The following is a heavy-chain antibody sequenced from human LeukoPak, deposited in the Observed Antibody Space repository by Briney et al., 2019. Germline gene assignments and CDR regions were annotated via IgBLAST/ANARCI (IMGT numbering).Heavy chain of an antibody. D-gene: IGHD2/OR15-2a*01. Sequence: GGSLRLSCTASGFTFSDYYMSWIRQAPGKGLEWVSYISYTGSYTNYADSVKGRFTISRDNAKNSLYLQMNNLRTEDTAVYYCARGNSFGYWGQGTLVTVSS. CDR2: ISYTGSYT. CDR3: ARGNSFGY. J-gene: IGHJ4*02. V-gene: IGHV3-11*06. CDR1: GFTFSDYY.